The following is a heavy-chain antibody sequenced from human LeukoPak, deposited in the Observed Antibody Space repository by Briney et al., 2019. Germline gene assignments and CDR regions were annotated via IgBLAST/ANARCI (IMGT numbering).Heavy chain of an antibody. Sequence: PSETLSLTCTVSGGSISSSSYYWGWIRQPPGKGLEWIGSIYYSGSTYYNPSLKSRVTISVDTSKNQFSPKLSSVTAADTAVYYCARAMRYCSSTSCYMPKYYFDYWGQGTLVTISS. D-gene: IGHD2-2*02. V-gene: IGHV4-39*07. CDR2: IYYSGST. J-gene: IGHJ4*02. CDR3: ARAMRYCSSTSCYMPKYYFDY. CDR1: GGSISSSSYY.